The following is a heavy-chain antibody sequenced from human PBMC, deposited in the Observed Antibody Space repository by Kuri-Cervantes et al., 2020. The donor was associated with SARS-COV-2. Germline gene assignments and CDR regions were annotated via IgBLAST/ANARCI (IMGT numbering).Heavy chain of an antibody. CDR2: ISDSGDST. Sequence: GESLKISCAASGFTFSSYAMSWVRQAPGQGLEWVSGISDSGDSTNYADSVKGRFTISRDNSKNTVYLQKKRLRAEDTAVYYCAKCPRTGVPGTSGEDWGQGTPVTVSS. D-gene: IGHD1/OR15-1a*01. CDR1: GFTFSSYA. V-gene: IGHV3-23*01. J-gene: IGHJ4*02. CDR3: AKCPRTGVPGTSGED.